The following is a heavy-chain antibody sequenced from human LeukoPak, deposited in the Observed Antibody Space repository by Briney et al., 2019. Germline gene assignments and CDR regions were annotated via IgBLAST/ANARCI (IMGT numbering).Heavy chain of an antibody. Sequence: PSETLSLTCAVYGGSFSGYYWSWIRQPPGKGLEWIGEINHSGSTNYNPSLKSRVTISVDTSKNQFSLKLSSVTAADTAVYYCARGISQLLYLSGWFDPWGQGTLVTVSS. CDR1: GGSFSGYY. D-gene: IGHD2-2*02. V-gene: IGHV4-34*01. J-gene: IGHJ5*02. CDR2: INHSGST. CDR3: ARGISQLLYLSGWFDP.